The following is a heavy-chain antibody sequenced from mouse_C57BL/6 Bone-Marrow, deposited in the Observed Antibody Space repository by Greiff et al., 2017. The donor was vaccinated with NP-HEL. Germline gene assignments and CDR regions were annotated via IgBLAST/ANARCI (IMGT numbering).Heavy chain of an antibody. J-gene: IGHJ3*01. CDR3: ARHVDRLFYYGKSFAY. D-gene: IGHD2-1*01. V-gene: IGHV1-62-2*01. CDR1: GYTFTEYT. Sequence: QVHVKQSGAELVKPGASVKLSCKASGYTFTEYTIHWVKQRSGQGLEWIGWFYPGSGSIKYNEKFKDRATLTADKSSSTVYMELSSLQYEDSAVYFDARHVDRLFYYGKSFAYWGQGTLVTVTA. CDR2: FYPGSGSI.